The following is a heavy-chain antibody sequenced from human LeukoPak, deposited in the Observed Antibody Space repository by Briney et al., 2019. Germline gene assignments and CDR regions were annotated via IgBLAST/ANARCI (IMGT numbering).Heavy chain of an antibody. D-gene: IGHD5-18*01. CDR3: ASRKDTPHLPDY. CDR2: ISYDGSNK. CDR1: GFTFSSYA. Sequence: GRSLRLSRAGSGFTFSSYAMHWVRQAPGKGLEWVAVISYDGSNKYYADSVKGRFTISRDNSKNTLYLQMNSLRAEDTAVYYCASRKDTPHLPDYWGQGTTVTVSS. V-gene: IGHV3-30-3*01. J-gene: IGHJ4*02.